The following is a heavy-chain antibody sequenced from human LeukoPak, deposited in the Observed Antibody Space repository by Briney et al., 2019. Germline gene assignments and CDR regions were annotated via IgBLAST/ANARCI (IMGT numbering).Heavy chain of an antibody. CDR1: GFTFNSFW. CDR2: INSDGIRT. D-gene: IGHD2-15*01. Sequence: PGGSLRLSCAASGFTFNSFWMYWVRQVPGKGLLWVARINSDGIRTSHADSVQGRFTISRDNANNTLYLQMNSLRVEDTAVYYCARGGSGSGHHYYYYMDVWGKGTTVTISS. V-gene: IGHV3-74*01. J-gene: IGHJ6*03. CDR3: ARGGSGSGHHYYYYMDV.